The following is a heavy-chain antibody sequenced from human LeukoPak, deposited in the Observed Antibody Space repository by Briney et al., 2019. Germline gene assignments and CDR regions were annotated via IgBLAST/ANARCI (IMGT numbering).Heavy chain of an antibody. Sequence: GGSLRLSCAASGFTFSNYWMSWVRQAPGKGVEWVASIEKYGRAKYYVDSVRGRFTFSRDNPKNSLHLQMSSLRAEDTAVYYCARADSYGSILDYWGPGNRVTVSS. V-gene: IGHV3-7*04. CDR2: IEKYGRAK. CDR1: GFTFSNYW. D-gene: IGHD5-18*01. CDR3: ARADSYGSILDY. J-gene: IGHJ4*02.